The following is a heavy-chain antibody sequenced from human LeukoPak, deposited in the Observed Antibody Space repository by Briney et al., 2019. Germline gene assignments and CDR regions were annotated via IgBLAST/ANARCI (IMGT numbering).Heavy chain of an antibody. D-gene: IGHD1-1*01. CDR2: IYYSGST. Sequence: PSETLSLTCTVSGSSISSYYWSWIRQPPGKGLEWIGYIYYSGSTNYNPSLKSRVTISVDTSKNQFSLKLSSVTAADTAVYYCARDLEGVFDYWGQGTLVTVSS. CDR1: GSSISSYY. J-gene: IGHJ4*02. CDR3: ARDLEGVFDY. V-gene: IGHV4-59*01.